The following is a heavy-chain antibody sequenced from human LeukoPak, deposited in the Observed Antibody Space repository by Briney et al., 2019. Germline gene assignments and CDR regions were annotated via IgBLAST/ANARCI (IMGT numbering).Heavy chain of an antibody. V-gene: IGHV4-34*01. D-gene: IGHD6-13*01. CDR3: AREGPAKQKHRLDY. Sequence: PSETLSLTCAVYGGSFSGYYWSWIRQPPGKGLEWIGEINHSGSTNYNPSLKSRVTISVDTPKNQFSLKLSSVTAADTAVYYCAREGPAKQKHRLDYWGQGTLVTVSS. CDR2: INHSGST. J-gene: IGHJ4*02. CDR1: GGSFSGYY.